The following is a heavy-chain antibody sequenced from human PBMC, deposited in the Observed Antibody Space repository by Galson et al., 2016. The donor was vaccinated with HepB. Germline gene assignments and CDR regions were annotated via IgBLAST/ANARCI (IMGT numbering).Heavy chain of an antibody. CDR3: AKDEGPAVVLEAPGLIGGMDV. Sequence: SLRLSCAASGFTFSDYVMQWVRQAPGKGLEWVAVISYDGTSKYSADSVKGRFSISRDNSKNTLYLQMNSLRPEDTAVYYCAKDEGPAVVLEAPGLIGGMDVWGQGTTVTVSS. CDR2: ISYDGTSK. CDR1: GFTFSDYV. D-gene: IGHD2-8*02. V-gene: IGHV3-30*18. J-gene: IGHJ6*02.